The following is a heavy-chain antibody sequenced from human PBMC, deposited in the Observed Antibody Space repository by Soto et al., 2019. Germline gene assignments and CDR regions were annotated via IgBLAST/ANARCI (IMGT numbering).Heavy chain of an antibody. V-gene: IGHV1-2*02. CDR1: GYPYTNSY. D-gene: IGHD6-19*01. CDR3: ASDFRTRGWFRQAGNFAMDV. Sequence: QVQLVQSGAEVRKPGASVKVSCKASGYPYTNSYMHWVRQAPGQGLEWMGWIHPNTGGTNYAQKFQGRVTMTRDTFVSTVYMELNRLTSDDTAIYFCASDFRTRGWFRQAGNFAMDVWGQGTTVTVS. CDR2: IHPNTGGT. J-gene: IGHJ6*02.